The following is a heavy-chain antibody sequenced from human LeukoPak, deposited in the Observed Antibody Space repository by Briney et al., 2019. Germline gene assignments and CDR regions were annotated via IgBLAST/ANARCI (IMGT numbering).Heavy chain of an antibody. CDR2: TYYRSKWFN. D-gene: IGHD5-18*01. CDR3: ARGYGYGPFGYFDY. J-gene: IGHJ4*02. V-gene: IGHV6-1*01. Sequence: SQTLSLTCAISGDSVSSNSAAWNWLRQSPSRGLEWLGRTYYRSKWFNDYAVSVKSRITINPDTSKNQFSLQLNSVTPEDTAVYYCARGYGYGPFGYFDYWGQGTLVTVSS. CDR1: GDSVSSNSAA.